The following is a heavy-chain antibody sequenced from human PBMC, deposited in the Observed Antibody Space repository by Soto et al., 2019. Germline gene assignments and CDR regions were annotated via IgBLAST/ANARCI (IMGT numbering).Heavy chain of an antibody. CDR1: GFTFSSYA. J-gene: IGHJ4*02. D-gene: IGHD3-16*02. V-gene: IGHV3-30-3*01. Sequence: QVQLVESGGGVVQPGRSLRLSCAASGFTFSSYAMHWVRQAPGRGLEWVATISYDGNNKYYADSVKGRFTISRDNSKNTVYLQTHSLRAEDTAVSYCASDRLRLGELSLIGYFDYWGQGTLVTVSS. CDR3: ASDRLRLGELSLIGYFDY. CDR2: ISYDGNNK.